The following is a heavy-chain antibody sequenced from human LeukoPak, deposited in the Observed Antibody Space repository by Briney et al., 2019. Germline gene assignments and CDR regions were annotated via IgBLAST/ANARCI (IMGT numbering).Heavy chain of an antibody. CDR1: GGSISSYY. Sequence: PSETLSLTCTVSGGSISSYYWSWLRQPPEKGLEWIGYMYHIGNTNYNPSLKSRVTISADTSKNQFSLKLSSVTAADTAVYYCAGAREYFDYWGQGTLVTVSS. J-gene: IGHJ4*02. CDR2: MYHIGNT. V-gene: IGHV4-59*01. CDR3: AGAREYFDY.